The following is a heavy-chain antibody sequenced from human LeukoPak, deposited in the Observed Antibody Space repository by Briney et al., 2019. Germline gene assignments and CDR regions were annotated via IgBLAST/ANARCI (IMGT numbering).Heavy chain of an antibody. V-gene: IGHV1-69*05. CDR2: IIPIFGTA. CDR3: ASSVGSSSYYYYYMDV. Sequence: ASVKVSCKASGGTFSSYAISWMRQAPGQGLEWMGGIIPIFGTANYAQKFQGRVTITTDESTSTAYMELSSLRSEDTAVYYCASSVGSSSYYYYYMDVWGKGTTVTVSS. J-gene: IGHJ6*03. CDR1: GGTFSSYA. D-gene: IGHD6-6*01.